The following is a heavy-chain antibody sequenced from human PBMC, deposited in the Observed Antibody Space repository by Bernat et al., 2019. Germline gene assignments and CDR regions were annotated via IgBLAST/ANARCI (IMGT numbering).Heavy chain of an antibody. V-gene: IGHV3-13*05. Sequence: EVQLVESGGGLVQPGGSLRLSCAASGFTFSSYDMHWVRQATGKGLEWVSAIGTAGDPYYPGSVKGRFTISRENAKNSLYLQMNSLRAEDTAVYYCAREAVAGTHRWFDPWGQGTLVTVSS. CDR3: AREAVAGTHRWFDP. D-gene: IGHD6-19*01. CDR2: IGTAGDP. CDR1: GFTFSSYD. J-gene: IGHJ5*02.